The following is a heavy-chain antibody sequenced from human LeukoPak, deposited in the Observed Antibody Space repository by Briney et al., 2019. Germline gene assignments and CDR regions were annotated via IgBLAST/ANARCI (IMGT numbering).Heavy chain of an antibody. J-gene: IGHJ6*03. CDR2: INPNSGGT. V-gene: IGHV1-2*02. CDR3: ARGLSNYFYYMDV. D-gene: IGHD2/OR15-2a*01. CDR1: GYTFTGYY. Sequence: ASVKVSCKASGYTFTGYYMHWVRQAPGQGLEWMGWINPNSGGTNYAQKFQGRVTMTRDTSISTAYMELSRLKSDDTAVYYCARGLSNYFYYMDVWGKGTTVTVSS.